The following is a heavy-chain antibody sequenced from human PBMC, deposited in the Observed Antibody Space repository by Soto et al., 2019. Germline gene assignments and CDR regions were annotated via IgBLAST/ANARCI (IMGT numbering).Heavy chain of an antibody. D-gene: IGHD4-17*01. Sequence: QVQLVQSGAEVKKPGSSGKVSCKASGYTYTSYYMHWVRQAPVQGLEWMGIINTSGGSTSYAQKFKGRVNMTMDTSTSTVYMELSSLTSEDTAVYYCARGYGDYARGLHSIFDYWGQGTLVTVSS. V-gene: IGHV1-46*01. CDR3: ARGYGDYARGLHSIFDY. CDR2: INTSGGST. J-gene: IGHJ4*02. CDR1: GYTYTSYY.